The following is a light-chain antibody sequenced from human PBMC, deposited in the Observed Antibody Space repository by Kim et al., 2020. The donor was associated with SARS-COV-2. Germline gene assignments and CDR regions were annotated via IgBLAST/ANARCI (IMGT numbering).Light chain of an antibody. CDR3: QQYGSSHPYT. J-gene: IGKJ2*01. V-gene: IGKV3-20*01. CDR1: HIVYSN. Sequence: SAGQSAPLSCSASHIVYSNLAWYQQKPGQAPRLLIYAASTRATGIPDRFSGSGSGTDFTLTISRLESEDFAVYYCQQYGSSHPYTFGQGTKLEI. CDR2: AAS.